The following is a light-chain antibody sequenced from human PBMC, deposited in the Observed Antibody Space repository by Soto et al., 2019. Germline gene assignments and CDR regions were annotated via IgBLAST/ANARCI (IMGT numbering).Light chain of an antibody. CDR2: GVS. Sequence: QSVLTQPHSVSGSPGQSVTISCTGTNRKVGGYKYVSWYQQSPGKAPKLLIYGVSERPSGVPDRFSGSKSGSTASLTISGLQAEDEADYYCCSYAATYTYVFGTGTKVTV. J-gene: IGLJ1*01. CDR1: NRKVGGYKY. V-gene: IGLV2-11*01. CDR3: CSYAATYTYV.